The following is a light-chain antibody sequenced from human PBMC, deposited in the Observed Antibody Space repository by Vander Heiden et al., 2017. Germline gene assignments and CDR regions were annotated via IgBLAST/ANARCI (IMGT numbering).Light chain of an antibody. J-gene: IGKJ4*01. Sequence: DIVMTQSPLSLPVTPGEPASISCRSSQCLLHSNGYNYLNWYLQKPGQSPQLLIYLGSCRASGVPYRISGSGSGTDFTLRISTVEADDVGVYYCMQHIRNLTFGGGTKVEIK. CDR1: QCLLHSNGYNY. V-gene: IGKV2-28*01. CDR2: LGS. CDR3: MQHIRNLT.